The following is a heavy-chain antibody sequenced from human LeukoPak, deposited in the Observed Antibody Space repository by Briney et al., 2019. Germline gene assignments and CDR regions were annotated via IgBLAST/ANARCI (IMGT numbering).Heavy chain of an antibody. CDR3: ARGNIYGLEAFDI. J-gene: IGHJ3*02. CDR1: GFTFSDYW. D-gene: IGHD3-3*01. Sequence: GGSLRLSCAASGFTFSDYWMHWVRQAPGKGLVWVSRINSDGSTTSYADSVKGRFTISRDNAKNTLYLQMNSLRAEDTAVYYCARGNIYGLEAFDIWGQGTMVTVSS. V-gene: IGHV3-74*01. CDR2: INSDGSTT.